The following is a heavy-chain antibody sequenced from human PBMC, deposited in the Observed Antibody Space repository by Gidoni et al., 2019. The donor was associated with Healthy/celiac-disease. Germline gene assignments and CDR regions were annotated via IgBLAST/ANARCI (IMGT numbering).Heavy chain of an antibody. CDR2: IKQDGSEK. Sequence: EVQLVESGGGLVQPGGSLRLSCAASGFTFSSYWMSWVRQAPGKGLEWVANIKQDGSEKYYVDSVKGRFTISRDNAKNSLYLQMNSLRAEDTAVYYCARVTLDDYVWGRPYYFDYWGQGTLVTVSS. CDR3: ARVTLDDYVWGRPYYFDY. D-gene: IGHD3-16*01. V-gene: IGHV3-7*01. J-gene: IGHJ4*02. CDR1: GFTFSSYW.